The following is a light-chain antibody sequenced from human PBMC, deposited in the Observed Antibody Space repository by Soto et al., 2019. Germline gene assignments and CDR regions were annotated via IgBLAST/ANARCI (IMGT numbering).Light chain of an antibody. J-gene: IGKJ4*01. CDR3: QQYYSNPLT. CDR1: QSVLYTSNNKNY. Sequence: DIVMTQSPDSLAVSLGERATINCKSSQSVLYTSNNKNYLAWYQQKPGQPPKLLIYWASTRESGVPDRFSGSGSGTDFTHTISSLQAEDVAVYHCQQYYSNPLTFCGGTKVDIK. V-gene: IGKV4-1*01. CDR2: WAS.